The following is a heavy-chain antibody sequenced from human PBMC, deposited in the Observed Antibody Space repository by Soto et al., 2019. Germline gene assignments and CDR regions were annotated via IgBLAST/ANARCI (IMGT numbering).Heavy chain of an antibody. Sequence: QVQLQESGPGLVKPSETLSLTCTVSGGSISSYYWSWIRQPPGKGLEWIGYISYSGSTNYNPSLKSRVTISVDTSKNQFSLKLSSVTAADTAVYYCAREGVSSSWYNYYAMDVWGQGTTVTVSS. CDR2: ISYSGST. CDR3: AREGVSSSWYNYYAMDV. J-gene: IGHJ6*02. D-gene: IGHD6-13*01. CDR1: GGSISSYY. V-gene: IGHV4-59*01.